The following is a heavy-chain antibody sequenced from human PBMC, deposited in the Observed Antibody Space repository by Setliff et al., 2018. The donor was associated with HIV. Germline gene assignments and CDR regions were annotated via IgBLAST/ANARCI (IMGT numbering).Heavy chain of an antibody. CDR3: ARDRHSSGLGSYGP. CDR2: IDSSGTT. V-gene: IGHV4-4*07. D-gene: IGHD3-10*01. J-gene: IGHJ5*02. Sequence: SETLSLTCTLSGGSFGVYRWSWIRQSAGRGLEWIGHIDSSGTTDYKPSLKGRVAISVDTSRNQFSLRVTSVTAADTAVYFCARDRHSSGLGSYGPWGPGSLVTVSS. CDR1: GGSFGVYR.